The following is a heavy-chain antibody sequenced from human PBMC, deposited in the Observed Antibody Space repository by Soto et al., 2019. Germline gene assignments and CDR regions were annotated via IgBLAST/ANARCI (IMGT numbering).Heavy chain of an antibody. CDR2: INHSGST. D-gene: IGHD6-13*01. CDR3: ARVAAADGEFDY. V-gene: IGHV4-4*02. Sequence: GSLRLSCAVSGFTFKTYWMHWVRHAPGKGLVWVSRINHSGSTNYNPSLKSRVTISVDKSKNQFSLKLSSVTAADTAVYYCARVAAADGEFDYWGQGTLVTVSS. CDR1: GFTFKTYW. J-gene: IGHJ4*02.